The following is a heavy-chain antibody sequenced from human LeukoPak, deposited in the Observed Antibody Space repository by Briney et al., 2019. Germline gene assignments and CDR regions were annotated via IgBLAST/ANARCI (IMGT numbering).Heavy chain of an antibody. Sequence: GESLKISCQASGYIFTNYWIGWVRQMPGKDLEWMGIIYPGDSDTRYSPSFQGQVTISADKSVSTAYLQLSSLKASDTAMYYCARRPTSYYGLDVWGQGTTVTVSS. CDR2: IYPGDSDT. V-gene: IGHV5-51*01. J-gene: IGHJ6*02. CDR1: GYIFTNYW. CDR3: ARRPTSYYGLDV.